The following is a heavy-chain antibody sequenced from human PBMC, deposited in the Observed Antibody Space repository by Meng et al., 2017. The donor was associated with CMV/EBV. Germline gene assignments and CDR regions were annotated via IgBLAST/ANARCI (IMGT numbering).Heavy chain of an antibody. V-gene: IGHV3-74*01. D-gene: IGHD3-3*01. CDR1: GFTFSSYW. CDR2: INSDGSST. Sequence: GESLKISWAASGFTFSSYWMHWGRKAPGKGLVWVSRINSDGSSTSYADSVKGRFTISRDNAKNTLYLQMNSLRAEDTAVYYCAREQNQDYDFWSGYFKELYGMDVWGQGTTVTVSS. J-gene: IGHJ6*02. CDR3: AREQNQDYDFWSGYFKELYGMDV.